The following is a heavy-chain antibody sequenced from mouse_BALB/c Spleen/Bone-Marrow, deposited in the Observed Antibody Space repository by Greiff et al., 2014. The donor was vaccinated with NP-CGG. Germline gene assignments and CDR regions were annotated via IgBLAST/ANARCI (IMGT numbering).Heavy chain of an antibody. CDR2: IYHGDGDT. J-gene: IGHJ4*01. CDR3: ERTGAYYGSIDF. CDR1: GYTFTSYC. Sequence: VQLQQSGAELARPGASVKLSCKASGYTFTSYCMQWVKQRPGQGLEWMGVIYHGDGDTRYTQKFKVKVTLTAAKYSSTAYMQPSSVASGDSAVYYCERTGAYYGSIDFWGPGTSVTVSS. D-gene: IGHD2-10*01. V-gene: IGHV1-87*01.